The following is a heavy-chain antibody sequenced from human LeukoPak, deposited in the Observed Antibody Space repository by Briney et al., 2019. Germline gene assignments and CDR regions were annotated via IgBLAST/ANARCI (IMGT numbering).Heavy chain of an antibody. CDR2: ISGSGGST. Sequence: GGSLRLSCAASGFTFSSYAISWVRQAPGKGLEWVSAISGSGGSTYYADSVKGRFTISRDNSKNTLYLQMNSLRAEDTAVYYCAKGPWGDSVAFDIWGQGTMVTVSS. CDR3: AKGPWGDSVAFDI. CDR1: GFTFSSYA. D-gene: IGHD2-21*02. J-gene: IGHJ3*02. V-gene: IGHV3-23*01.